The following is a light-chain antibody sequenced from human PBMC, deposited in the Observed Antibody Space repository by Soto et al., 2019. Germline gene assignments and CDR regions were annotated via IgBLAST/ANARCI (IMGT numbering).Light chain of an antibody. V-gene: IGLV1-44*01. CDR2: DNS. CDR3: ASWEDSLNGPHVV. CDR1: SSNIGTNT. J-gene: IGLJ2*01. Sequence: QSALTQPPSASGTPGQRITISCSGSSSNIGTNTVSWYQQVPGTAPKLLIYDNSHRPSGAPDRFSGSKSGTSASLAISGLQSEDEADYYCASWEDSLNGPHVVFGGGTQLTVL.